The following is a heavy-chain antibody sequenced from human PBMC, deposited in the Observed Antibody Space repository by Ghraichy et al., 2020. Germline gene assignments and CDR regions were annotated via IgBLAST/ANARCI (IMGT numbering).Heavy chain of an antibody. V-gene: IGHV4-34*01. Sequence: SETLSLTCAVYGGSFSDYYCTWIRQPPGKGPEWIGEINHSGSTNYNPSLKSRVTISVDTSKNQFSLKLSSVTAADTAVYYCARGYDTPLYGMDVWGQGTTVTVSS. J-gene: IGHJ6*02. CDR1: GGSFSDYY. D-gene: IGHD3-22*01. CDR3: ARGYDTPLYGMDV. CDR2: INHSGST.